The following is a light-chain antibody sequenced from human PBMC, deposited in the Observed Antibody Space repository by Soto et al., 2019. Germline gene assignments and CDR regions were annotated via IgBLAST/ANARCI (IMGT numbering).Light chain of an antibody. Sequence: EIVLTQSPGTLSLSPGERATLSCRASQSVSSIYLAWYQQNPGQAPRLLIYGASSRATGIPDRFSGSGSGTDFTLTISRLEPEDFAVYFCQQDGSSSYTFGQGTKLEIK. J-gene: IGKJ2*01. CDR2: GAS. V-gene: IGKV3-20*01. CDR3: QQDGSSSYT. CDR1: QSVSSIY.